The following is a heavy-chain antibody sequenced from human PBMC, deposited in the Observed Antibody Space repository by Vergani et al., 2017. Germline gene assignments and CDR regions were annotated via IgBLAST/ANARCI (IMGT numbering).Heavy chain of an antibody. CDR2: ISSSSSYI. D-gene: IGHD3-9*01. CDR3: ARRYFDLLDYYYCMDV. Sequence: EVQLVESGGGLVKPGGSLRLSCAASGFTFSSYSMNWVRQAPGKGLEWVSSISSSSSYIYYADSVKGRFTISRDNAKNSLYLQMNSLRAEDTAVFYCARRYFDLLDYYYCMDVWGQGTTVTVSS. V-gene: IGHV3-21*01. CDR1: GFTFSSYS. J-gene: IGHJ6*02.